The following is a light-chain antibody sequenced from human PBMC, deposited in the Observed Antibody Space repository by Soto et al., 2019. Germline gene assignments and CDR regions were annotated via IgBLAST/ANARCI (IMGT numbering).Light chain of an antibody. Sequence: EIVLTQSPGTLSLSPGERATLSCMASQSISSSYLAWYQQKPGQAPRLLIYGASSRATGIPDRFSGSGSGTDFTLTITRLEPEDFAVYYCQQYGSSPPWTFGYSPPWTLGQGTKVDIK. J-gene: IGKJ1*01. CDR3: QQYGSSPPWTFGYSPPWT. V-gene: IGKV3-20*01. CDR2: GAS. CDR1: QSISSSY.